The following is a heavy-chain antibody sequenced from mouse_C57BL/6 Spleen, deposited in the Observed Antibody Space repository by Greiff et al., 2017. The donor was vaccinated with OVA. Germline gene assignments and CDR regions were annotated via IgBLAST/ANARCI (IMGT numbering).Heavy chain of an antibody. CDR2: ISSGSSTV. V-gene: IGHV5-17*01. CDR3: ARSYGSRGGYFDY. D-gene: IGHD1-1*01. Sequence: EVQLVESGGGLVKPGGSLKLSCAASGFTFSDYGMHWVRQAPEKGLEWVAYISSGSSTVYYADTVKGRFTISRDNAKNTLFLQMTSLRSEDTAMYYCARSYGSRGGYFDYWGQGTTLTVSS. CDR1: GFTFSDYG. J-gene: IGHJ2*01.